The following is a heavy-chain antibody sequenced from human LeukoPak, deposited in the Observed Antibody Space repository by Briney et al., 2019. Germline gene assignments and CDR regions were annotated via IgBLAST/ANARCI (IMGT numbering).Heavy chain of an antibody. Sequence: ASVKVSCKASGYTFTGYYMHWVRQAPGQGREWMGWINPNIGVTHYAQKFQGMATMTRDTSISTAYMELRRLRSDDTAVYYCERGVGAVAPIAPWGQGPLVTVSS. CDR1: GYTFTGYY. J-gene: IGHJ5*02. D-gene: IGHD6-19*01. V-gene: IGHV1-2*02. CDR3: ERGVGAVAPIAP. CDR2: INPNIGVT.